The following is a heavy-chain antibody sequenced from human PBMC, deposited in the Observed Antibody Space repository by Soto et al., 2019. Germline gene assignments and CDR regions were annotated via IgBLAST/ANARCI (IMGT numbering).Heavy chain of an antibody. D-gene: IGHD3-3*01. CDR3: ARALDFWSAYFDY. V-gene: IGHV3-11*04. CDR2: ISSGGSSI. J-gene: IGHJ4*02. Sequence: GGSLRLSCAASGFTFSDYYMSWIREAPGKGLEWVSYISSGGSSIYYADSVKGRFTISRDNSKNTLYLQMNSLRTEDTAVYYCARALDFWSAYFDYWGQGSLVTVSS. CDR1: GFTFSDYY.